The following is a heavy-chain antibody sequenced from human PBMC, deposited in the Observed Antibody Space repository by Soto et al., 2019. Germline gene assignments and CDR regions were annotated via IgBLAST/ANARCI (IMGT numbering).Heavy chain of an antibody. V-gene: IGHV3-23*01. D-gene: IGHD6-13*01. CDR3: AKDHRNKGPRIAAAQYYYYGMDV. Sequence: GGSLRLSCAASGFTFISYAMSWVLQAPGKGLEWVSAISGSGGSTYYADSVKGRFTISRDNSKNTLYLQMNSLRAEDTAVYYCAKDHRNKGPRIAAAQYYYYGMDVWGQGTTVTVPS. CDR1: GFTFISYA. J-gene: IGHJ6*02. CDR2: ISGSGGST.